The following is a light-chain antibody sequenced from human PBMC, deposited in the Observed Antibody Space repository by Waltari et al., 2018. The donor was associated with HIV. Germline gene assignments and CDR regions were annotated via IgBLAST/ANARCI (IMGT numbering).Light chain of an antibody. CDR1: SSNIGSSY. Sequence: QSVLTQPPSASGTPGQRVTISCSGSSSNIGSSYVYWYQQVPGTAPKLLIYSSNHRTSGVPDRFSGSKSGTSASLAISGLRSEDEADYYCAAWDDSLSGYVFGTGTKVTVL. CDR2: SSN. V-gene: IGLV1-47*01. CDR3: AAWDDSLSGYV. J-gene: IGLJ1*01.